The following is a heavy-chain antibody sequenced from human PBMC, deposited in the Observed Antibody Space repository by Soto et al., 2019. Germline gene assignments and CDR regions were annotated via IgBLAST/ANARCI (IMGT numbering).Heavy chain of an antibody. CDR1: GYTFTGDY. CDR2: INPNSGGT. D-gene: IGHD6-19*01. Sequence: ASVKVSCKTSGYTFTGDYMHWVRQAPGQGLEWMGWINPNSGGTNYAQKFQGRVTMTRDTSISTAYMELSRLRSDDTAVYYCAREKVAATDGYFDYWGQGTLVTVSS. CDR3: AREKVAATDGYFDY. J-gene: IGHJ4*02. V-gene: IGHV1-2*02.